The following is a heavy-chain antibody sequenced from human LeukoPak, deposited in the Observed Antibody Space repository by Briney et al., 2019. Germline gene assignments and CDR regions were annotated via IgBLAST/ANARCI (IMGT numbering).Heavy chain of an antibody. V-gene: IGHV3-23*01. Sequence: PGGSLRLSCAASGFTFSSYAMSWVRQAPGKGLEWVSAISGSGGSTYYADSVKGRFTISRDNSKNTLYLQMNSLRAEDTAVYYCAKGRITMVRGVMAGMGYWGQGTLVTVSS. D-gene: IGHD3-10*01. J-gene: IGHJ4*02. CDR3: AKGRITMVRGVMAGMGY. CDR1: GFTFSSYA. CDR2: ISGSGGST.